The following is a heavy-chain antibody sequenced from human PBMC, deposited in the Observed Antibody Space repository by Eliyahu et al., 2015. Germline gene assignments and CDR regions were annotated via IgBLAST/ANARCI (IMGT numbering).Heavy chain of an antibody. CDR2: ISSSGSKI. Sequence: QVQLVESGGGLVKPGESLRXSCAXSGFALSDHYMXWIRPGPGKGLEWLSYISSSGSKIYYADSVKGRFTISRDIANNSLYLQMNSLRAEDTAVYYCARSQSSAYDIWGQGTMVTVSS. CDR1: GFALSDHY. J-gene: IGHJ3*02. V-gene: IGHV3-11*01. CDR3: ARSQSSAYDI.